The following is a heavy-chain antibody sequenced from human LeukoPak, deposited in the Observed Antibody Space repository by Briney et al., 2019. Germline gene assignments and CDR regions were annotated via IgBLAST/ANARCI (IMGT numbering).Heavy chain of an antibody. CDR1: GASISSYY. CDR3: ARDLSGSLYFDY. J-gene: IGHJ4*02. D-gene: IGHD3-10*01. Sequence: PSETLSLTCTVSGASISSYYYNWIRQTAGGGLEWIGRLYISGSTDYHPSLKSRVTISVDTSNNQFSLKLNSVTAADTAVYFCARDLSGSLYFDYWGQGVLVTVSS. V-gene: IGHV4-4*07. CDR2: LYISGST.